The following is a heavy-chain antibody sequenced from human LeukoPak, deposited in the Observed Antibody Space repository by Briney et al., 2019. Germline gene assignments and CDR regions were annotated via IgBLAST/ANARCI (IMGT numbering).Heavy chain of an antibody. D-gene: IGHD2-15*01. CDR3: ARRWVYCSGGSCSYYMDV. Sequence: ASVKVSCKASGYTFTSYGISWVRQAPGQGLEWMGWMNPNSGNTGYAQKFQGRVTIARNTSISTAYMELSSLRSEDTAVYYCARRWVYCSGGSCSYYMDVWGKGTTVTVSS. J-gene: IGHJ6*03. CDR2: MNPNSGNT. CDR1: GYTFTSYG. V-gene: IGHV1-8*03.